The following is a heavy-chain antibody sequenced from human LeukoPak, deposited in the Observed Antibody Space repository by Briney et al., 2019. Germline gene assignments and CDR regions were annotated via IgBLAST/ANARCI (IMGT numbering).Heavy chain of an antibody. CDR3: ARDLAIRGELLYYYCGMDV. J-gene: IGHJ6*02. Sequence: GRSLRLSCAASGFTFSSYAMHWVRQAPGKGLEWVAVISYDGSNKYYADSVKGRFTISRDNSKNTLYLQMNSLRAEDTAVYYCARDLAIRGELLYYYCGMDVWGQGTTVTVSS. D-gene: IGHD1-26*01. CDR1: GFTFSSYA. V-gene: IGHV3-30-3*01. CDR2: ISYDGSNK.